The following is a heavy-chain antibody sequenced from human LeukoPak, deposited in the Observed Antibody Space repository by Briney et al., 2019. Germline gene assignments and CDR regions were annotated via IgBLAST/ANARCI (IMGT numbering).Heavy chain of an antibody. J-gene: IGHJ4*02. CDR2: IWHDGNNK. D-gene: IGHD2/OR15-2a*01. CDR1: GFTFNGYA. V-gene: IGHV3-33*01. Sequence: GGSLRLSCAASGFTFNGYAMHWVRQAPGKGLEWVAVIWHDGNNKYYADSVKGRFTISRDNSKNTVYLQMNSLRAEDTAVYYCARDWMGSTRLAGDYWGRGTLVTVSS. CDR3: ARDWMGSTRLAGDY.